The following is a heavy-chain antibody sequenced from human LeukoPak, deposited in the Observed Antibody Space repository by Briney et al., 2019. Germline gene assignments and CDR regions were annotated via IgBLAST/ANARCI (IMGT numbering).Heavy chain of an antibody. CDR2: IYHSGST. J-gene: IGHJ6*03. Sequence: PSETLSLTCAVSGYSISSGYYWGWIRQPPGKGLEWIGSIYHSGSTYYNPSLKSRVTISVDTSKNQFSLKLSSVTAADTAVYYCARLKRKLNYYYYMDVWGKGTTVTVSS. D-gene: IGHD5-24*01. CDR3: ARLKRKLNYYYYMDV. V-gene: IGHV4-38-2*01. CDR1: GYSISSGYY.